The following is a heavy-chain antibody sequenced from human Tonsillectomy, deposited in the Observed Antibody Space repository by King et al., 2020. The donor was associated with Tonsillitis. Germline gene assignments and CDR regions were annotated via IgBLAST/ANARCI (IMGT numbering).Heavy chain of an antibody. Sequence: VQLVEFGGGLVQPGGSLRVSCAASGFAFSTYPMNWVRQAPGKGLEWVSNIRSDTSGTTYADSVKGRFTISRDNAKNSLYLQMNSLRAEDTAVYYCVRDDKCAFDIWGQGTLVTVSS. CDR3: VRDDKCAFDI. CDR1: GFAFSTYP. V-gene: IGHV3-48*01. D-gene: IGHD3-22*01. J-gene: IGHJ3*02. CDR2: IRSDTSGT.